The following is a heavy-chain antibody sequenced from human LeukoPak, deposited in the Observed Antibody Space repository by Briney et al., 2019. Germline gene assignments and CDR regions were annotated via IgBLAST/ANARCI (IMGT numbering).Heavy chain of an antibody. CDR1: GGSFSGYY. CDR2: INHSGST. CDR3: ARGSRLHLDY. D-gene: IGHD4-11*01. J-gene: IGHJ4*02. Sequence: SETLSLTCAVYGGSFSGYYWSWIRQPPGKGLEWIEEINHSGSTNYNPSLKSRVTISVDTSKNQFSLKLSSVTAADTAVYYCARGSRLHLDYWGQGTLVTVSS. V-gene: IGHV4-34*01.